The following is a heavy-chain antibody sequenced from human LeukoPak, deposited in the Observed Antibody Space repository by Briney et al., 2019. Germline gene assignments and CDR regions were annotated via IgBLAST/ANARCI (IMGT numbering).Heavy chain of an antibody. V-gene: IGHV3-23*01. CDR1: GLTFRSYA. J-gene: IGHJ4*02. CDR3: AKTYYSDSFDY. Sequence: GGSLRLSCAASGLTFRSYAMNWVRQAPGKGLEWVSVISDTGGSTYYAASVKGRFTISRDNSKNTLYLQMNSLRAEDTAVYYCAKTYYSDSFDYWGQGTLVTVSS. D-gene: IGHD3-22*01. CDR2: ISDTGGST.